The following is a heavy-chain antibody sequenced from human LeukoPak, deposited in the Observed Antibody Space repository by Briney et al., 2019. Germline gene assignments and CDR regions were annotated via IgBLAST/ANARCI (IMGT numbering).Heavy chain of an antibody. J-gene: IGHJ4*02. Sequence: PSETLSLTCTVSGDSISSSSSYWGWIRQPPGKGLEWIGSIYYSVSTYYNPSLKSRVTISVDTSKSQFSLKLNSVTAADTAVYYCARHTVWVGYDWGQGTLVTVSS. CDR3: ARHTVWVGYD. D-gene: IGHD5-12*01. CDR1: GDSISSSSSY. CDR2: IYYSVST. V-gene: IGHV4-39*01.